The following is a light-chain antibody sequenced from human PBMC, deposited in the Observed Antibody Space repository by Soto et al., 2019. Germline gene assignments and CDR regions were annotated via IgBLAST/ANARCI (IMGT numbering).Light chain of an antibody. J-gene: IGLJ2*01. CDR2: NNF. V-gene: IGLV1-44*01. CDR1: NSDIGSNI. Sequence: QSVLAQPPSVSGTPEQRVTISCTGSNSDIGSNIVNWYQQFPGTAPKLLIYNNFQRPSGVPDRFSGSKSGTSASLAVSGLQSEDEANYYCATWDDSLDGPVFGGGTKVTVL. CDR3: ATWDDSLDGPV.